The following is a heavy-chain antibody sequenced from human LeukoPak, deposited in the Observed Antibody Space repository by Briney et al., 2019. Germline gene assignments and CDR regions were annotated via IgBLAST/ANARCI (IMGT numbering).Heavy chain of an antibody. J-gene: IGHJ4*02. V-gene: IGHV1-3*01. D-gene: IGHD3-22*01. CDR3: ANPRYDSSGYYYVD. CDR1: GYTFTDYT. CDR2: INGGSGNT. Sequence: ASVKVSCKASGYTFTDYTMHWLRQAPGQRLDLMGWINGGSGNTKYSPEFQGRVTITRDTSASTAYMELSSLRSEDTAVYYCANPRYDSSGYYYVDWGQGTLVTVSS.